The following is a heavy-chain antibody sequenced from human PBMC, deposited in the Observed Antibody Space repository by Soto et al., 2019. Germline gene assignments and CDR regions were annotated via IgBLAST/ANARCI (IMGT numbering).Heavy chain of an antibody. D-gene: IGHD3-3*01. V-gene: IGHV4-39*01. Sequence: NPSETLSLTCTVSGGSISSSSYYWGWIRQPPGKGLEWIGSIYYSGSTYYNPSLKSRVTISVDTSKNQFSLKLSSVTAADTAVYYWGSPVFYVFWSVFYFGFDPGGQGTLVT. J-gene: IGHJ5*02. CDR3: GSPVFYVFWSVFYFGFDP. CDR1: GGSISSSSYY. CDR2: IYYSGST.